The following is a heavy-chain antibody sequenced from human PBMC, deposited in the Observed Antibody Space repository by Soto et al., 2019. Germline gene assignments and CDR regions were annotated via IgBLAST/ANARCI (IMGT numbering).Heavy chain of an antibody. Sequence: QVQLVQSGAEVKKPGSSVKVSCKASGGTFSSYAISWVRQAPGQGLEWMGGIIPIFGTANYAQKFQGRVTITADESTSTAYMELSSLRSEDTAVYYCARDKRGYYDSSGYYNDAFDIWGQGTMVTVSS. J-gene: IGHJ3*02. V-gene: IGHV1-69*01. CDR1: GGTFSSYA. CDR3: ARDKRGYYDSSGYYNDAFDI. CDR2: IIPIFGTA. D-gene: IGHD3-22*01.